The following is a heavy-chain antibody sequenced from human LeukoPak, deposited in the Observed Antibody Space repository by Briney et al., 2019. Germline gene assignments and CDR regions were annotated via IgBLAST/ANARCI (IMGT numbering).Heavy chain of an antibody. J-gene: IGHJ5*02. CDR3: TKDYEPLVGVHRWGDWFDP. Sequence: GGSLRLSCAASGFTFSTYAMTWVRQAPGKGLEWVSLSGTGGSTYYADSVKGRFTISRDNSKNTLYLQMNSLRAEDTAVYYCTKDYEPLVGVHRWGDWFDPWGQGTLVTVSS. V-gene: IGHV3-23*01. CDR2: SGTGGST. CDR1: GFTFSTYA. D-gene: IGHD1-26*01.